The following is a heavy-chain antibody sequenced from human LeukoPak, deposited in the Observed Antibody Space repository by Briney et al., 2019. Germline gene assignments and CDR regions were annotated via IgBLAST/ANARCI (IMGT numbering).Heavy chain of an antibody. V-gene: IGHV4-31*03. CDR1: GGSISSTTYY. Sequence: SETLSLTCIVSGGSISSTTYYWGWIRQPPGKGLEWIGYIYYSGSTYYNPSLKSRVTISVDTSKNQFSLKLSSVTAADTAVYYCARSMSLVYYYYGMDVWGQGTTVTVSS. J-gene: IGHJ6*02. CDR3: ARSMSLVYYYYGMDV. CDR2: IYYSGST. D-gene: IGHD1-26*01.